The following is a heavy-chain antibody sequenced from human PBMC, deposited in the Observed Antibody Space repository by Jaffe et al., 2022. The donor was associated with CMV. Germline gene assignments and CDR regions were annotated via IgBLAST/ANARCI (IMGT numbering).Heavy chain of an antibody. V-gene: IGHV3-30*18. CDR3: AKDTYQLLLSWEDNWFDP. D-gene: IGHD2-2*01. CDR2: ISYDGSNK. J-gene: IGHJ5*02. CDR1: GFTFSSYG. Sequence: QVQLVESGGGVVQPGRSLRLSCAASGFTFSSYGMHWVRQAPGKGLEWVAVISYDGSNKYYADSVKGRFTISRDNSKNTLYLQMNSLRAEDTAVYYCAKDTYQLLLSWEDNWFDPWGQGTLVTVSS.